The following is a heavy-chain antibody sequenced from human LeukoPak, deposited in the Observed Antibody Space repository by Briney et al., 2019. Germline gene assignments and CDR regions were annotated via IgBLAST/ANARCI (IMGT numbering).Heavy chain of an antibody. CDR2: IYTSGST. J-gene: IGHJ4*02. Sequence: SETLSLTCTVSGGAISSYYWSWIRQPAGKGLEWIGRIYTSGSTNYNPSLKSRVTMSVDTSKNQFSLKLSSVTAADTAVYYCARDQGGATVTALDYWGQGTLVTVSS. V-gene: IGHV4-4*07. D-gene: IGHD4-17*01. CDR3: ARDQGGATVTALDY. CDR1: GGAISSYY.